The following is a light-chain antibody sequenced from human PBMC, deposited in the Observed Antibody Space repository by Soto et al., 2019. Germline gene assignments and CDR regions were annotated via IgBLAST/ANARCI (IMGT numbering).Light chain of an antibody. CDR3: QEYSSWWT. V-gene: IGKV3-15*01. CDR1: QYVGTN. Sequence: EIVMTQSPDTVSVSPGEGVTLSCRASQYVGTNLAWYQHKPGQAPSLLIYGSFTRATGVPARFSGGWSGTEFTLTISSLQSEDLAVYYCQEYSSWWTFGQGTKV. J-gene: IGKJ1*01. CDR2: GSF.